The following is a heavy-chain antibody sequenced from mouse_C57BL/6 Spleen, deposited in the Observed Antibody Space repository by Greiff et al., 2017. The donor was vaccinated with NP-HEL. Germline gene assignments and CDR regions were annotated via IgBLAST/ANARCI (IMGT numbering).Heavy chain of an antibody. CDR3: VSQRYYGSSGFDY. CDR1: GFSFNTYA. D-gene: IGHD1-1*01. Sequence: EVQLVESGGGLVQPKGSLKLSCAASGFSFNTYAMNWVRQAPGKGLEWVARIRSKSNNYATYYADSVKDRFTISRDDSESMLYLQMNNLKTEDTAMYYCVSQRYYGSSGFDYWGQGTTLTVSS. CDR2: IRSKSNNYAT. J-gene: IGHJ2*01. V-gene: IGHV10-1*01.